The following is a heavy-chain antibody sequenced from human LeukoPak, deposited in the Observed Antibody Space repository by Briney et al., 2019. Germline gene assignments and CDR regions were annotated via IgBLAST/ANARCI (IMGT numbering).Heavy chain of an antibody. Sequence: GGSLRLSCAASGFTFNNYAMTWVRQAPGKGLEWVSVISGSGGSTYYADSVKGRFTISRDNSKNTLYLQMNSLRAEDTAVYYCAKVQGYSGYGGDYWGQGTLVTVSS. V-gene: IGHV3-23*01. J-gene: IGHJ4*02. D-gene: IGHD5-12*01. CDR3: AKVQGYSGYGGDY. CDR1: GFTFNNYA. CDR2: ISGSGGST.